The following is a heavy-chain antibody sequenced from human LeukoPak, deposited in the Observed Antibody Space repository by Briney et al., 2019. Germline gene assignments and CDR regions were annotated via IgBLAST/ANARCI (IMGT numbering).Heavy chain of an antibody. Sequence: PGGSLRLSCTASGFSFSDYYMSWIRQAPGKGLEWVAYITNSGSSIYYTDSVKGRFTISRDNARNSLLLQMNSLRAEDTAVYYCAKDPPLDYSGSYYTEGYFQHWGQGTLVTVSS. CDR1: GFSFSDYY. V-gene: IGHV3-11*01. J-gene: IGHJ1*01. D-gene: IGHD1-26*01. CDR3: AKDPPLDYSGSYYTEGYFQH. CDR2: ITNSGSSI.